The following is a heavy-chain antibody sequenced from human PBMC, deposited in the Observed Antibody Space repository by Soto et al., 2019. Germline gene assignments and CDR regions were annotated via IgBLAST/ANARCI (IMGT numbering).Heavy chain of an antibody. J-gene: IGHJ3*02. V-gene: IGHV1-18*01. Sequence: ASVKVSCKASGYTFTSYGISWVRQAPGQGLEWMGWISAYNGNTNYAQKLQGRVTMTTDTSTSTAYMELSRLRSDDTAVYYCARGVTGDQAFDIWGQGTMVTVSS. CDR3: ARGVTGDQAFDI. D-gene: IGHD7-27*01. CDR1: GYTFTSYG. CDR2: ISAYNGNT.